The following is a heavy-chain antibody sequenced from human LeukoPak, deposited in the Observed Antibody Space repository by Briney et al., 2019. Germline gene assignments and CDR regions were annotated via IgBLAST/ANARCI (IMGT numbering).Heavy chain of an antibody. J-gene: IGHJ4*02. V-gene: IGHV3-48*03. Sequence: GGSLRLSCAASGFTFSSYEMNWVRQAPGKGLEWVSYISSSGSTIYYAGSVKGRFTISRDNAKNSLYLQMNSLRAEDTAVYYCAREEADSSGYFDYWGQGTLVTVSS. D-gene: IGHD3-22*01. CDR3: AREEADSSGYFDY. CDR2: ISSSGSTI. CDR1: GFTFSSYE.